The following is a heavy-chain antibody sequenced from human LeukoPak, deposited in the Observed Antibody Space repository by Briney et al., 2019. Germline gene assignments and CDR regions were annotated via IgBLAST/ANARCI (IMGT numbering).Heavy chain of an antibody. J-gene: IGHJ4*02. CDR3: TRDATAGTFDY. D-gene: IGHD6-13*01. CDR1: GGSMSSYY. V-gene: IGHV4-59*01. Sequence: PAGTLSLTCTVSGGSMSSYYWSWIRQPPGKGLEYIGYIYYTGSTYYNPSLKSRVTISVDTSKNQFSLRLSSVTAADTAVYYCTRDATAGTFDYWGQGTLVTVSS. CDR2: IYYTGST.